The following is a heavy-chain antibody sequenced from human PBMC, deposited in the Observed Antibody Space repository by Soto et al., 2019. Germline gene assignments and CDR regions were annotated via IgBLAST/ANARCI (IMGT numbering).Heavy chain of an antibody. J-gene: IGHJ6*02. CDR3: ARATYYDFWSGYYSPPWGMDV. Sequence: EVQLVESGGGLVQPGGSLRLSCAASGFTFSSYSMNWVRQAPGKGLEWVSYISSSSSTIYYADSVKGRFTISRDNAKNPLYLQMNSLRDEDTAVYYCARATYYDFWSGYYSPPWGMDVWGQGTTVTVSS. V-gene: IGHV3-48*02. CDR1: GFTFSSYS. D-gene: IGHD3-3*01. CDR2: ISSSSSTI.